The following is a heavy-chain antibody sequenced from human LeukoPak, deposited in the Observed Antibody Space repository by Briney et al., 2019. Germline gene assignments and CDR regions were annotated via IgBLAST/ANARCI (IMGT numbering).Heavy chain of an antibody. D-gene: IGHD3-3*02. V-gene: IGHV3-23*01. CDR2: ISDSGAAT. CDR1: GFTFSSYS. Sequence: PGGSLRLSCAASGFTFSSYSMNWVRQAPGKGLQWVSYISDSGAATYYADSVKGRFTISRDNSKNTLYLQMNSLRAEDTAVYYCAKIPLADTTEYYFDYWGQGTLVTVSS. CDR3: AKIPLADTTEYYFDY. J-gene: IGHJ4*02.